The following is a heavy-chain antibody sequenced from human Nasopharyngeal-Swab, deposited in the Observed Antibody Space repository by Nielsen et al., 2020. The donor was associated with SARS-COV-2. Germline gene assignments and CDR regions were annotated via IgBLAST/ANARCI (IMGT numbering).Heavy chain of an antibody. CDR3: ARGGWAVAGTFPPYFEI. CDR2: INHSGST. Sequence: SETLSLTCAVYGGSFSGYYWSWIRQPPGKGLEWIGEINHSGSTNYNPSLKSRVTISVDTSKNQFSLKLSSVTAADTAVYYCARGGWAVAGTFPPYFEIWGQGTMVTVSS. D-gene: IGHD6-19*01. CDR1: GGSFSGYY. V-gene: IGHV4-34*01. J-gene: IGHJ3*02.